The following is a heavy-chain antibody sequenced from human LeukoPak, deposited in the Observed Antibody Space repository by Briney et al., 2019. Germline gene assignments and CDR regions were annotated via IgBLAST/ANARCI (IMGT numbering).Heavy chain of an antibody. J-gene: IGHJ4*02. CDR3: AKGIVVPAAIRPKSRFDY. CDR2: ISGSGGST. V-gene: IGHV3-23*01. CDR1: GFTFSSYA. D-gene: IGHD2-2*01. Sequence: GGSLRLSCAASGFTFSSYAMSWVRQAPGKGLEWVSAISGSGGSTYYADSVKARSTISSDNSKNPLYLQMNSLRAEDTAVYYCAKGIVVPAAIRPKSRFDYWGQGTLVTVSS.